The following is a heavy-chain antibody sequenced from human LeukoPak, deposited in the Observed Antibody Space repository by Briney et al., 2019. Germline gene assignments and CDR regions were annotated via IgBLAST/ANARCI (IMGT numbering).Heavy chain of an antibody. CDR2: ISHHVNVK. D-gene: IGHD1-26*01. J-gene: IGHJ4*02. CDR3: VRDLGGRSGH. V-gene: IGHV3-30-3*01. CDR1: GFDFQNHV. Sequence: PGGSLRLSCAASGFDFQNHVIHWVRQVPGKGLEWVAVISHHVNVKFYADSVKGRFTISRDNAKNTLHLQMDSLRAEDTAVYYCVRDLGGRSGHWGQGTLVTVSS.